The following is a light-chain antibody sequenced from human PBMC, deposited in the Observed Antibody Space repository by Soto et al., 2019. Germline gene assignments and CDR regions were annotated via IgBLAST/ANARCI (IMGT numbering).Light chain of an antibody. CDR1: SSDVGGYNY. J-gene: IGLJ1*01. V-gene: IGLV2-14*01. CDR3: SSYTRSSTLV. CDR2: EVS. Sequence: QSVLTQPASVSGSPGQSITISCTGTSSDVGGYNYVSWYQQHPGKAPKLMIYEVSNRPSGVSNRFSGSNSDNTASLTISGLQAEDEAYYYCSSYTRSSTLVFGTGTKLTVL.